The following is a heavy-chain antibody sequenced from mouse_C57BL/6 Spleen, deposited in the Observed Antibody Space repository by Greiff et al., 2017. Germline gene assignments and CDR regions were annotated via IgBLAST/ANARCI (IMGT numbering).Heavy chain of an antibody. J-gene: IGHJ3*01. CDR2: IYPGDGDT. Sequence: QVQLQQSGPELVKPGASVKISCKASGYAFSSSWMNWVKQRPGKGLEWIGRIYPGDGDTKYNGKFKGKATLTADKSSSTAYMQLSSLTSEDSAVYFCALDSPAWFAYWGQGTLVTVSA. CDR3: ALDSPAWFAY. V-gene: IGHV1-82*01. D-gene: IGHD3-2*01. CDR1: GYAFSSSW.